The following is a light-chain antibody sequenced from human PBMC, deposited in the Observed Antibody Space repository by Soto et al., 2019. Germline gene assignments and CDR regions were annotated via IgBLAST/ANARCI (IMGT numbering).Light chain of an antibody. V-gene: IGLV2-11*01. CDR3: SSHSASHSSWV. J-gene: IGLJ3*02. Sequence: QSALTQPRSVSGSPGQSVAISCTGTSGDVGGSNYVSWYQQHPGTAPKLLIFDVTKRPSGVSDRFSGSKSGNTASLTISGLQAEDEADHFCSSHSASHSSWVFGGGTKLTVL. CDR2: DVT. CDR1: SGDVGGSNY.